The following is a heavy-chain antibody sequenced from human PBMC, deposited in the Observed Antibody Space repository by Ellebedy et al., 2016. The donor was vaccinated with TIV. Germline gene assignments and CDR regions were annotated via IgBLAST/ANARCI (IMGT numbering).Heavy chain of an antibody. Sequence: PGGSLRLSCAASGFTFSSYDMHWVRQATGKGLEWVSAIGTAGDTYYPGSVKGRFTISRENAKNSLYLQVNSLRAEDTAVYYCARGGYDFWSGYPPDYWGQGTLVTVSS. V-gene: IGHV3-13*01. D-gene: IGHD3-3*01. CDR2: IGTAGDT. CDR1: GFTFSSYD. J-gene: IGHJ4*02. CDR3: ARGGYDFWSGYPPDY.